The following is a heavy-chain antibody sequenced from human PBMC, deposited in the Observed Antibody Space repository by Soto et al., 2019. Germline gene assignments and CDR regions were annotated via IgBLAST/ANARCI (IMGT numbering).Heavy chain of an antibody. J-gene: IGHJ6*04. V-gene: IGHV1-3*01. Sequence: ASVKVSCKASGYTFTSYAMHWVRQAPGQRLEWMGWINAGNGNTKYSQKFQGRVTITRDTSASTAYMELRSLRSEDTAVYYCARVRRTPYAMDVWGKGTTVTASS. CDR3: ARVRRTPYAMDV. D-gene: IGHD2-2*01. CDR1: GYTFTSYA. CDR2: INAGNGNT.